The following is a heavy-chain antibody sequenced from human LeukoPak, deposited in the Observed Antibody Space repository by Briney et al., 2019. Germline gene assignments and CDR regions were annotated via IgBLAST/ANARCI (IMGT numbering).Heavy chain of an antibody. CDR1: GFTVTSAY. CDR2: ISSGSTI. CDR3: ARESIAVAGAPFDY. V-gene: IGHV3-69-1*02. Sequence: GGSLRLSCAASGFTVTSAYMTWVRQAPGKGLEWVSYISSGSTIYDADSVKGRFTISRDNAKNSLYLQMNSLRAEDTAVYYCARESIAVAGAPFDYWGQGTLVTVSS. D-gene: IGHD6-19*01. J-gene: IGHJ4*02.